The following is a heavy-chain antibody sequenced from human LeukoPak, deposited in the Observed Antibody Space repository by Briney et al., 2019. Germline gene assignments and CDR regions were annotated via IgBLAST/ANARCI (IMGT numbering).Heavy chain of an antibody. V-gene: IGHV4-4*02. CDR3: ARDSSGYFAPHKAFDI. CDR2: IYHSGST. J-gene: IGHJ3*02. D-gene: IGHD3-22*01. Sequence: PSGTLSLTCAVSGGSISSSNWWSWVRQPPGKGLEWIGEIYHSGSTNYNPSLKSRVTISVDTSKNQFSLKLSSVTAADTAVYYCARDSSGYFAPHKAFDIWGQGTMVTVSS. CDR1: GGSISSSNW.